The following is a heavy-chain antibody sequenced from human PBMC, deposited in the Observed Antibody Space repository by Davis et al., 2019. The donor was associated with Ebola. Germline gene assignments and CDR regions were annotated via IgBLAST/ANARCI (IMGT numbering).Heavy chain of an antibody. Sequence: GESLKISCAASGFTFSNYAMSWVRQAPGKGLEWVSGIRSSGDKTYNADSVKGRFTISRDNSKNTLYLQMNSLRAEDTAVYYCAKDTWGSRLYYFDFWGQGTLVTVSS. D-gene: IGHD7-27*01. V-gene: IGHV3-23*01. CDR3: AKDTWGSRLYYFDF. CDR1: GFTFSNYA. CDR2: IRSSGDKT. J-gene: IGHJ4*02.